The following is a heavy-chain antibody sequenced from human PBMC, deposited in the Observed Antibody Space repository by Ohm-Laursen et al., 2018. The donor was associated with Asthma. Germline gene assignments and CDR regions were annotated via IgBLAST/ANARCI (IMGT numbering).Heavy chain of an antibody. J-gene: IGHJ6*02. D-gene: IGHD3-10*01. CDR2: ISYDGSNK. CDR1: GFTFSSYG. Sequence: SLRLSCTASGFTFSSYGMHWVHQAPGKGLEWVAVISYDGSNKYYADSVKGRFTISRDNSKNTLYLQMNSLRAEDTAVYYCAKDQYYYGADGMDVWGQGTTVTVSS. V-gene: IGHV3-30*18. CDR3: AKDQYYYGADGMDV.